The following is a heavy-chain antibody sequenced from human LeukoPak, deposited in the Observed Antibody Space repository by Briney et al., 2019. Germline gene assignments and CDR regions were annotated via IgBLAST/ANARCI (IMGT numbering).Heavy chain of an antibody. J-gene: IGHJ4*02. CDR2: IYYSGTT. CDR1: GDSISGYY. V-gene: IGHV4-59*01. D-gene: IGHD1-7*01. CDR3: ARSRYNWNYYFDY. Sequence: SETLSLTCTVSGDSISGYYWSWIRQPPGKGLEWIGYIYYSGTTNYNPSLNSRVTISVDTSKNEAFLKLSSVTAADTAVYYCARSRYNWNYYFDYWGQGTLVTVSS.